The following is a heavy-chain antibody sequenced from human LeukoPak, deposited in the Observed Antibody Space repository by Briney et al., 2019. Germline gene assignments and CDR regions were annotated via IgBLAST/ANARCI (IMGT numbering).Heavy chain of an antibody. D-gene: IGHD3-3*01. J-gene: IGHJ4*02. V-gene: IGHV4-30-2*01. CDR2: IYHSGST. Sequence: PSETLSLTCIVSGGSISSGGYYWSWIRQPPGKGLEWIGYIYHSGSTYYNPSLKSRVTISVDRSKNQFSLKLSSVTAADTAVYYCARPSKRYYDFWSGSPSFDYWGQGTLVTVSS. CDR1: GGSISSGGYY. CDR3: ARPSKRYYDFWSGSPSFDY.